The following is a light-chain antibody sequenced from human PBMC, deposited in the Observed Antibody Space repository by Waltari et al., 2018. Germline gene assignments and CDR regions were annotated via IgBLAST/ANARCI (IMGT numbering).Light chain of an antibody. CDR1: QSLLHSDGRAR. V-gene: IGKV2D-29*02. CDR3: MQNIQLPT. CDR2: EVS. Sequence: IVMTQAPLSLSVTPGQPASMSCKSSQSLLHSDGRARLYWYVQKPGQSPQLLIHEVSKRFAGVTDRFSGSGSGTDFTLKSSRVEAEDGGVYFCMQNIQLPTFGQGTKVEIE. J-gene: IGKJ1*01.